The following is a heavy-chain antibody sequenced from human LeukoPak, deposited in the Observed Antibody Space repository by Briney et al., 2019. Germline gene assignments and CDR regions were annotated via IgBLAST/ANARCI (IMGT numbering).Heavy chain of an antibody. CDR3: ARENGILTGYYSH. CDR1: GGSISSGSYY. D-gene: IGHD3-9*01. Sequence: PSQTLSLTCTVSGGSISSGSYYWSWIRQPAGKGLEWIGRINTSGRTDYNPSLKSRVTISVDTSKNQFSLKLSSVTAADTAVYYCARENGILTGYYSHWGQGTLVTVSS. J-gene: IGHJ4*02. CDR2: INTSGRT. V-gene: IGHV4-61*02.